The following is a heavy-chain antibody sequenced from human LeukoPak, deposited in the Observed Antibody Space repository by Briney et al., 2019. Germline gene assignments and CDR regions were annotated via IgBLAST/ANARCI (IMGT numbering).Heavy chain of an antibody. CDR1: GYTFTGYY. J-gene: IGHJ5*02. D-gene: IGHD6-13*01. Sequence: ASVKVSCKASGYTFTGYYMHWVRQAPGQGLEWRGWINPNSGGTNYAQKFQGRVTMTRDTSISTAYMELSRLRSDDTAVYYCARARSSSWSRLFDPWGQGTLVTVSS. CDR2: INPNSGGT. CDR3: ARARSSSWSRLFDP. V-gene: IGHV1-2*02.